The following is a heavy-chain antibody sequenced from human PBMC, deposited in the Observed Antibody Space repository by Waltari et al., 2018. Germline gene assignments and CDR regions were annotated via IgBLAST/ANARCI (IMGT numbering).Heavy chain of an antibody. V-gene: IGHV4-61*09. D-gene: IGHD3-22*01. CDR1: GGSISSGSYY. CDR3: ARAYDSSGYPSYYFDY. J-gene: IGHJ4*02. Sequence: VQLQESGPGLVKPSQTLSLTCTVSGGSISSGSYYWSWIRQPAAKGLEWIGYLYTSGSTNYNPSLKSRVTISVDTSKTQFSLKLSSVTAADTAVYYCARAYDSSGYPSYYFDYWGQGTLVTVSS. CDR2: LYTSGST.